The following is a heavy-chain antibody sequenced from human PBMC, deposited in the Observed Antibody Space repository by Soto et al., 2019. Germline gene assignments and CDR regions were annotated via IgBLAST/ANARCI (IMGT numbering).Heavy chain of an antibody. Sequence: GSGPTLVNPTQTLTLTCTFSGFSLSTSGVGVGWIRQPPGKALEWLALIYWNDDKRYSPSLKSRLTITKDTSKNQVVLTMTNMDPVDTATYYCAHTHLTFYGGYFDYWGQGTLVTVSS. CDR3: AHTHLTFYGGYFDY. J-gene: IGHJ4*02. CDR2: IYWNDDK. V-gene: IGHV2-5*01. D-gene: IGHD4-17*01. CDR1: GFSLSTSGVG.